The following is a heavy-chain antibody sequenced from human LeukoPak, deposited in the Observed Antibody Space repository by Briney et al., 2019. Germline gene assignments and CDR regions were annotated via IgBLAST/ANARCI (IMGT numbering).Heavy chain of an antibody. CDR1: GGSINGYY. J-gene: IGHJ6*02. D-gene: IGHD3-10*01. V-gene: IGHV4-59*01. CDR3: ARVRSGRVDWSSGMDV. Sequence: SETLSLTCTVSGGSINGYYWSWTRQPPGKGLEWTGNIFYSGSTDYNPSLKRRVTISVDTSKNQFSLKLSSVTATDTAVYYCARVRSGRVDWSSGMDVWGQGTTVTVSS. CDR2: IFYSGST.